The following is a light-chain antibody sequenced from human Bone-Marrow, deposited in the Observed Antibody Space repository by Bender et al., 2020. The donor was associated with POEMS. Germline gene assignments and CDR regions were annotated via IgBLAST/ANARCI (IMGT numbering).Light chain of an antibody. Sequence: QSVLTQPPSVSGAPGQRVTISCTGSSSNVVAGSDVHWYQQLPGRAPTLLIYGNNNRPSGVPDRFSGTKSGPSASLAITGLQAEDEADYYCAVWDDSLNGWVFGGGTKLTVL. V-gene: IGLV1-40*01. CDR2: GNN. CDR3: AVWDDSLNGWV. CDR1: SSNVVAGSD. J-gene: IGLJ3*02.